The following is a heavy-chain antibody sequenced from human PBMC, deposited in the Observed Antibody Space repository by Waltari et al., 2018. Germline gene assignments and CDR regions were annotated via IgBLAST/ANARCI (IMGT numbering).Heavy chain of an antibody. D-gene: IGHD3-10*01. CDR1: GVNFGTHS. V-gene: IGHV3-23*01. Sequence: MXVXESGXGLVPPGGSXRLSCGGSGVNFGTHSMTWVRKAPGKXLEWVXTISDXGGGTXYADSGRGRFXISRYNSENAVDLQMNGXRGDDTAIXFXAKXDYYGPNNGLYXWGQGTAVIVSS. J-gene: IGHJ6*02. CDR3: AKXDYYGPNNGLYX. CDR2: ISDXGGGT.